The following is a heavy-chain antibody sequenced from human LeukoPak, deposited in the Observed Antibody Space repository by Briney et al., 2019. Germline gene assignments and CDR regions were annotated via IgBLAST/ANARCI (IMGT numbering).Heavy chain of an antibody. J-gene: IGHJ4*02. V-gene: IGHV3-30*02. D-gene: IGHD5-18*01. CDR3: AKRKGETAMVYFDY. CDR2: IRYDGSNK. CDR1: GFTFSNYG. Sequence: GGSLRLSCAASGFTFSNYGMHWVRQAPGKGLEWVAFIRYDGSNKYYADSVKGRFTISRDNSKNTLYLQMNSLRAEDTAVYYCAKRKGETAMVYFDYWGQGTPVTVSS.